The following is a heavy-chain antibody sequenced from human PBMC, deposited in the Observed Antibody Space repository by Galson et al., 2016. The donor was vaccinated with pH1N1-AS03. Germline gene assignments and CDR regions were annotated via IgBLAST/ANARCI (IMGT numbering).Heavy chain of an antibody. CDR1: GYTFTDYN. Sequence: VKVSCKVSGYTFTDYNMHWVQQAPGKGLEWMGLVDPDTSKTKYAEKFQARVTITADTSRDTAYMDLSGLRSADTAIYYCATDGPRGSLSSWGQGTLVTVSS. CDR3: ATDGPRGSLSS. J-gene: IGHJ4*02. CDR2: VDPDTSKT. V-gene: IGHV1-69-2*01. D-gene: IGHD6-6*01.